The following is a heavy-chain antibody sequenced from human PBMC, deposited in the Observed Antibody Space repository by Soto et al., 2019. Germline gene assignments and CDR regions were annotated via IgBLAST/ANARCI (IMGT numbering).Heavy chain of an antibody. CDR2: IWYDGSNK. Sequence: QVQLVESGGGVVQPGRSLRLSCAASGFTFSSYGMHWVRQAPGKGLEWVAVIWYDGSNKYYADSVKGRFTISRDNSKNTLYLQMNSLRAEDTAVYYCARDSDIVVVVAAYGGYFDYWGQGTLVTVSS. CDR1: GFTFSSYG. V-gene: IGHV3-33*01. D-gene: IGHD2-15*01. J-gene: IGHJ4*02. CDR3: ARDSDIVVVVAAYGGYFDY.